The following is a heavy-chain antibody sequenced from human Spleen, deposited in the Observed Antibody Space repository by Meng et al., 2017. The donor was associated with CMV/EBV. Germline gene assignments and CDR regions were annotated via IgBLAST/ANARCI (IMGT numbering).Heavy chain of an antibody. CDR1: GYTFTSYG. D-gene: IGHD4-17*01. CDR2: ISAYNGNT. J-gene: IGHJ4*02. V-gene: IGHV1-18*01. CDR3: ARVNDYGDPGYFDY. Sequence: ASVKVSCKASGYTFTSYGISWVRQAPGQGLEWMGWISAYNGNTNYAQKLQGRVTMTTDTSTSIAYMELRSLRSDDTAVYYCARVNDYGDPGYFDYWGQGTLVTVSS.